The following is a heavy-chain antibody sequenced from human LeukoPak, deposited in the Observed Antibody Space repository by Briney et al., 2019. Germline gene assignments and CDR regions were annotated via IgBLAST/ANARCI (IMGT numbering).Heavy chain of an antibody. CDR1: GFTFSSYS. D-gene: IGHD1-7*01. Sequence: GSLRLSCAASGFTFSSYSMNWVRQAPGKGLELVSSISSSSSYIYYADSVKGRFTISRDNAKNSLYLQMNSLRAEDTAVYYCARDPSGWNYDYWGQGTLVTVSS. CDR2: ISSSSSYI. J-gene: IGHJ4*02. V-gene: IGHV3-21*01. CDR3: ARDPSGWNYDY.